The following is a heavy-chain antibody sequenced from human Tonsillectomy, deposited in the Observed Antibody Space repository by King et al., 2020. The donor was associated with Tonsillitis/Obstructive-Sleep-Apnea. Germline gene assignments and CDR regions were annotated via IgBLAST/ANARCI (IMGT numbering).Heavy chain of an antibody. CDR2: INPNKGGT. J-gene: IGHJ6*03. CDR3: AKEAGSGSYYPDYYNYYMDV. D-gene: IGHD3-10*01. Sequence: VQLVESGAEVKKPGASVKVSCKASGYTFTGYYIHWVRQAPGQGLEWMGRINPNKGGTNYGPKFQGRVTMIMDPSISTVYMELSRLGSDATAVYHCAKEAGSGSYYPDYYNYYMDVWGKGTTVTVSS. V-gene: IGHV1-2*06. CDR1: GYTFTGYY.